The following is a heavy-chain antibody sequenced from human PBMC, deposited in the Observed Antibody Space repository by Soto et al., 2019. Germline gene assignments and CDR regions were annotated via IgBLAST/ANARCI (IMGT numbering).Heavy chain of an antibody. D-gene: IGHD3-22*01. J-gene: IGHJ4*02. CDR2: IKQDGSEK. CDR1: GFTFSSYW. Sequence: EVQLVESGGGLVQPGGSLRLSCAASGFTFSSYWMSWVRQAPGKGLEWVANIKQDGSEKYYVDSVKGRFTICRDNAKNSLYLQMNSLRAEDTAVYYCASQKTMIVVVDYFDYWGQGTLVTVSS. V-gene: IGHV3-7*05. CDR3: ASQKTMIVVVDYFDY.